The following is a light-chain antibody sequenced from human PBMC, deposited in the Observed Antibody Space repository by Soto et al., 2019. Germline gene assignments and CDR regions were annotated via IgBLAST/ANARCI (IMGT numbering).Light chain of an antibody. J-gene: IGKJ3*01. CDR1: RSIGTF. CDR3: LQTYARPHP. Sequence: DGQMTHSPPSLSASQGDRVSITCRASRSIGTFLHWYQKKPGKAPELLIYAASTLQTAVPSRFRGSGSGTEFTLTITSLQPEDFATYYWLQTYARPHPFGPGTEVD. CDR2: AAS. V-gene: IGKV1-39*01.